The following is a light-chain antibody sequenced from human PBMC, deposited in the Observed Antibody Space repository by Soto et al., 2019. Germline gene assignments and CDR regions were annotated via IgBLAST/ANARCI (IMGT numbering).Light chain of an antibody. J-gene: IGKJ1*01. V-gene: IGKV1-5*03. CDR1: QSISSW. CDR2: KAS. CDR3: PQYNSYWT. Sequence: DIQMTQSPSTLSASVGDRVTITSRASQSISSWWAWYQQKPGKAPKLLIYKASSLESGVPPRFSGSGSGTEFTLTISSLQHDDFATYYCPQYNSYWTFGQGTKVEIK.